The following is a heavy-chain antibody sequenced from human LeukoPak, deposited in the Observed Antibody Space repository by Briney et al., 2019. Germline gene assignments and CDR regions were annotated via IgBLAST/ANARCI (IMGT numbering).Heavy chain of an antibody. CDR3: ASSGITMVRGVIPG. V-gene: IGHV4-34*01. D-gene: IGHD3-10*01. CDR1: GGSFSPYY. CDR2: INHSGST. J-gene: IGHJ4*02. Sequence: SETLSLTCAVYGGSFSPYYCTWIRQPPGKGLEWIGEINHSGSTNYNPSLKSRVTISVDTSKNQFSLKLSSVTAADTAVYYCASSGITMVRGVIPGWGQGTLVTVSS.